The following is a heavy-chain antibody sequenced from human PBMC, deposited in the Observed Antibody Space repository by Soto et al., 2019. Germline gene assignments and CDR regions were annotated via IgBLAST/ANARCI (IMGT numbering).Heavy chain of an antibody. CDR3: ARDEQLWPIPIGTRWFDP. V-gene: IGHV1-2*02. CDR1: GYTFTGYY. D-gene: IGHD5-18*01. J-gene: IGHJ5*02. CDR2: INPNSGGT. Sequence: WASVKVSCKASGYTFTGYYMHWVRQAPGQGLEWMGWINPNSGGTNYAQKFQGRVTMTRDTSISTAYMELSRLRSDDTAVYYCARDEQLWPIPIGTRWFDPWGQGTLVTVSS.